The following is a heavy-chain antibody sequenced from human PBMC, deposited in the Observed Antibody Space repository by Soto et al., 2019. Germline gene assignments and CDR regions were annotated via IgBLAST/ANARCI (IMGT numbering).Heavy chain of an antibody. CDR3: ARDWYMAY. Sequence: GGSLRLSCAASGFTFSNHWINWIRQTPGRGLEWLAVIKQDGSEKYYVDSVKGRFTVSRDNAMNSAYLQMNSLRVDDTAVYYCARDWYMAYWGQGALVTVSS. V-gene: IGHV3-7*04. J-gene: IGHJ4*02. CDR2: IKQDGSEK. D-gene: IGHD1-20*01. CDR1: GFTFSNHW.